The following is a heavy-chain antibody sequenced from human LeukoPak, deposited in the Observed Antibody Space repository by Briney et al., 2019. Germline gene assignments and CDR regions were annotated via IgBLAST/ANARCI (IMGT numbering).Heavy chain of an antibody. Sequence: PGGSLRLSCAASGLTFSAHGMHWVCQAPGKGLEWVAYIRHDGNNQQYVDFVKGRFTISRDNSKNMLYLQMNSLRVEDTAVYYCAIDFWSGYSDYWGEGTLVTVSS. V-gene: IGHV3-30*02. J-gene: IGHJ4*02. CDR1: GLTFSAHG. CDR3: AIDFWSGYSDY. D-gene: IGHD3-3*01. CDR2: IRHDGNNQ.